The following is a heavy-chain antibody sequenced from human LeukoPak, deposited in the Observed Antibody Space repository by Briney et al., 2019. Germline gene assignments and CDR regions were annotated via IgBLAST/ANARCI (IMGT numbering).Heavy chain of an antibody. CDR3: ARGGQGVVTAVDY. CDR1: GFTFSSYW. Sequence: GGSLRLSCAASGFTFSSYWMIWVRQAPGKGLEWVGNIKQDGSEKYYVDSVKGRFTISRDNAKTSLYLQMNSLRAEDPAVYYCARGGQGVVTAVDYWGQGTLVTVSS. J-gene: IGHJ4*02. V-gene: IGHV3-7*01. D-gene: IGHD2-21*02. CDR2: IKQDGSEK.